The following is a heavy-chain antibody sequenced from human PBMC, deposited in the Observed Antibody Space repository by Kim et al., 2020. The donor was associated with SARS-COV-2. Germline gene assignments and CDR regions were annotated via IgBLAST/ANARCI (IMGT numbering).Heavy chain of an antibody. CDR1: GYTFTSYD. CDR2: MNPISGNT. CDR3: ARDRLEYGEFDY. J-gene: IGHJ4*02. V-gene: IGHV1-8*01. D-gene: IGHD3-10*01. Sequence: ASVKVSCKAAGYTFTSYDINWVRQATGQGREWMGWMNPISGNTGYAQKFQGRVTMTRNTSISTAYMELSSLGSEDTAVYYCARDRLEYGEFDYWGRGTLVTVSS.